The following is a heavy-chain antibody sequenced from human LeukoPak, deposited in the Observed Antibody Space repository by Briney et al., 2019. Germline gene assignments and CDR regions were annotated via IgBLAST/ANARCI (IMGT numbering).Heavy chain of an antibody. D-gene: IGHD3-22*01. V-gene: IGHV1-18*01. CDR2: ISAYNGNT. J-gene: IGHJ5*02. CDR3: ATVVYYYDSSGYYWFDP. CDR1: GYTFTSYG. Sequence: ASVTVSCKASGYTFTSYGISWVRQAPGQGLEWMGWISAYNGNTNYAQKLQGRVTMTTDTSTSTAYMELRSLRSDDTAVYYCATVVYYYDSSGYYWFDPWGQGTLVTVSS.